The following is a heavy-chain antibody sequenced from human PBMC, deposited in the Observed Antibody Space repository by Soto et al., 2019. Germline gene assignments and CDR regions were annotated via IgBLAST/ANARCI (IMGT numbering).Heavy chain of an antibody. CDR2: ISSSGSTI. J-gene: IGHJ3*02. Sequence: PGGSLRLSCAASGFTFSSYEMNWVRQAPGKGLEWVSYISSSGSTIYYADSVKGRFTISRDNAKNSLYLQMNSLRAEDTAVYYCARVYCSGGSCYFAFDIWGQGTMVTVSS. CDR3: ARVYCSGGSCYFAFDI. CDR1: GFTFSSYE. V-gene: IGHV3-48*03. D-gene: IGHD2-15*01.